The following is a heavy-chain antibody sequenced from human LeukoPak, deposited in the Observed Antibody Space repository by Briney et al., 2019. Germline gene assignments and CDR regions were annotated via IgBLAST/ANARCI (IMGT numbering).Heavy chain of an antibody. Sequence: GGSLRLSCAASGFTSSSYAMHWVRQAPGKGLEWVAVISYDGSNKYYADSVKGRFTISRDNSKNTLYLQMNSLRAEDTAVYYCARDDDYAFDYWGQGTLVTVSS. J-gene: IGHJ4*02. CDR2: ISYDGSNK. V-gene: IGHV3-30-3*01. CDR3: ARDDDYAFDY. CDR1: GFTSSSYA. D-gene: IGHD4-17*01.